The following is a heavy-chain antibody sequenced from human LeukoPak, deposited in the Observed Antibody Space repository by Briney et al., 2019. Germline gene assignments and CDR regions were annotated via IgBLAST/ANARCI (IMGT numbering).Heavy chain of an antibody. Sequence: GGSLRLSSPASGFTFRNYSLNWVRQAPGKGLAWVSRINSDGGTTTYADSVKGRFTISRDNAKNTLYLQMSSLRVEDTAMYYCARENCGSTSSYWRFDYWGLGTLVTVSS. J-gene: IGHJ4*02. CDR2: INSDGGTT. V-gene: IGHV3-74*01. CDR3: ARENCGSTSSYWRFDY. CDR1: GFTFRNYS. D-gene: IGHD2-2*01.